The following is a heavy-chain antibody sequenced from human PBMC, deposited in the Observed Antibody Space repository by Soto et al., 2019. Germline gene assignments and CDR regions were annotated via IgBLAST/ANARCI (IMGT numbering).Heavy chain of an antibody. CDR3: ARLIHCKTTSCYFDY. Sequence: QLQLQESGPGLVKPSETLSLTCTVSGGSISSSSYYWAWVRQPPGKGLEWIGSIYYSGTTYYNPSLKCRVTISEDKAKTQFSLKLRSVTAADTAVFYCARLIHCKTTSCYFDYWGQGTLVTVSS. D-gene: IGHD2-2*01. V-gene: IGHV4-39*01. CDR2: IYYSGTT. J-gene: IGHJ4*02. CDR1: GGSISSSSYY.